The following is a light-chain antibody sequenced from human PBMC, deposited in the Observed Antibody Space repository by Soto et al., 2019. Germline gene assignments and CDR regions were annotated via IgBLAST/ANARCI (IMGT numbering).Light chain of an antibody. J-gene: IGKJ1*01. CDR1: QSLLYSSNNKNY. Sequence: DIVMTQSPDSLAVSLGERATINCKSSQSLLYSSNNKNYLAWYQQKPGHPPKLLIYWASTRESEVPDRFSGSGSGADFTLTLSSLQGEDVGVYCCQQYYTSLWTFGQGTKVEIK. CDR2: WAS. V-gene: IGKV4-1*01. CDR3: QQYYTSLWT.